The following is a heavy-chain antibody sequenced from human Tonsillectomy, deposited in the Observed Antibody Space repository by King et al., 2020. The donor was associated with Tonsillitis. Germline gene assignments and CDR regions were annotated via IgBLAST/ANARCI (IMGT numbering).Heavy chain of an antibody. CDR1: GGSISSYY. Sequence: VQLQESGPGLVKPSETLSLTCTVSGGSISSYYWSWIRQPPGKGLEWIGYIYYSGSTNYNPSLKSRVTISVDTSKNQFSLKLSSVTVADTAVYYCARAGDYYDSSGYYGSYYFDYWGQGTLVTVSS. J-gene: IGHJ4*02. V-gene: IGHV4-59*01. CDR3: ARAGDYYDSSGYYGSYYFDY. CDR2: IYYSGST. D-gene: IGHD3-22*01.